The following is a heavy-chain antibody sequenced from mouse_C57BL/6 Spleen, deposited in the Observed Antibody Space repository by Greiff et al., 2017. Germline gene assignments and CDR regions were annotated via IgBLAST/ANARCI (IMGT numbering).Heavy chain of an antibody. CDR3: ARGKALYDYGEAMDY. CDR2: ILPGSGST. D-gene: IGHD2-4*01. Sequence: VQLQQSGAELMKPGASVKLSCKATGYTFTGYWIEWVKQRPGHGLEWIGEILPGSGSTNYNEKFKGKATFTADTSSNTAYMQLSSLTTEDSALSYCARGKALYDYGEAMDYWGQGTSVTVSS. J-gene: IGHJ4*01. V-gene: IGHV1-9*01. CDR1: GYTFTGYW.